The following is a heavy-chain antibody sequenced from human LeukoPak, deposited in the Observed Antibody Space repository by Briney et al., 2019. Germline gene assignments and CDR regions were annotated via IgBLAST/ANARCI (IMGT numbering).Heavy chain of an antibody. CDR2: ISGSGGST. Sequence: PGGSLRLSCAASGFTFSSYWMSWVRQAPGKGLEWVSAISGSGGSTYYADSVKGRFTISRDNSKNTLYLQMNSLRAEDTAVYYCAKVGIRFLEWLYAFDIWGQGTMVTVSS. CDR1: GFTFSSYW. V-gene: IGHV3-23*01. D-gene: IGHD3-3*01. J-gene: IGHJ3*02. CDR3: AKVGIRFLEWLYAFDI.